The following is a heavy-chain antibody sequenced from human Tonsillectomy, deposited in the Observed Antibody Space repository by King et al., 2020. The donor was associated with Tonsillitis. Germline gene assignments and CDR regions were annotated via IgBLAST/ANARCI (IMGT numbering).Heavy chain of an antibody. CDR2: ISSSGSTI. D-gene: IGHD1-26*01. Sequence: VQLVESGGGLVQPGGSLRLSCAASGFTFSSYEMNWVRQAPGKGLEWVSYISSSGSTIYSADSVKGRFTISRDNAKNSLYLQMNSLGAEDTAVYYGAGGVVGATFGVFDYWGQGTLVTVSS. CDR3: AGGVVGATFGVFDY. V-gene: IGHV3-48*03. J-gene: IGHJ4*02. CDR1: GFTFSSYE.